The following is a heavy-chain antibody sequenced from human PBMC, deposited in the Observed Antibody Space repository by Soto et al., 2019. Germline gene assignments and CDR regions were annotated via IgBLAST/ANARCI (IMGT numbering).Heavy chain of an antibody. D-gene: IGHD2-15*01. CDR3: ARRCLYCSGGPFGYYGMDV. CDR2: IIPIFGTA. Sequence: QVQLVQSGAEVKKPGSSVKVSCKASGGTFSSYAISWVRQAPGQGLEWMGGIIPIFGTANYAQKFQGRVTITAAEXTSXAXMELSSLRSEDTAVYYCARRCLYCSGGPFGYYGMDVWGQGTTVTVSS. V-gene: IGHV1-69*12. CDR1: GGTFSSYA. J-gene: IGHJ6*02.